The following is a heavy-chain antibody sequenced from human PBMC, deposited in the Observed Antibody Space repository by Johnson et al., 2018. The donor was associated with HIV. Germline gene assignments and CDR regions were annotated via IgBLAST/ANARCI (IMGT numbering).Heavy chain of an antibody. J-gene: IGHJ3*02. CDR3: AKFVGAGSYDAFDI. CDR2: LSGSGNST. Sequence: VQLVESGGGLVQPGGYLRLYCAASGFTFSSYAMSWVRQAPGKGQEWVSSLSGSGNSTYYADSVKGRFTISRDSSKNTLYLQMNSLRAEDTAVYYCAKFVGAGSYDAFDIWGQGTMVTVSS. CDR1: GFTFSSYA. V-gene: IGHV3-23*04. D-gene: IGHD1-26*01.